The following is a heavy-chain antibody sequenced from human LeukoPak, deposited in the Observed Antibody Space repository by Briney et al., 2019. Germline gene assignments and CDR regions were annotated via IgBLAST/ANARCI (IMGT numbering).Heavy chain of an antibody. Sequence: SETLSLTCTVSGGSISSYYWSWIRQPAGKGLEWIGRIYTSGSTNYNPSLKSRVTMSVDTSKNQFSLKLSSVTAADTAVYHCARNQPHRGITMIVVAAHAFDIWGQGTMVTVSS. D-gene: IGHD3-22*01. CDR1: GGSISSYY. CDR2: IYTSGST. J-gene: IGHJ3*02. CDR3: ARNQPHRGITMIVVAAHAFDI. V-gene: IGHV4-4*07.